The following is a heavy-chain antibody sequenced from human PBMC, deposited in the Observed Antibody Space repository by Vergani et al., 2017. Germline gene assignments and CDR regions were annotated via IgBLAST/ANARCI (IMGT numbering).Heavy chain of an antibody. CDR1: GGSLSGYY. J-gene: IGHJ4*01. CDR2: VEDSGYF. CDR3: ARSIGSRNPPVYLDN. D-gene: IGHD1-14*01. V-gene: IGHV4-59*01. Sequence: QVQLQESGPGLVRPSETLSLTCTVSGGSLSGYYWNWIRQTPGEGLEWIGYVEDSGYFNYNPSLKTRVSMSSDTSNNQFSLMLSSVTVADTAVYYCARSIGSRNPPVYLDNWGQGTPVTVSS.